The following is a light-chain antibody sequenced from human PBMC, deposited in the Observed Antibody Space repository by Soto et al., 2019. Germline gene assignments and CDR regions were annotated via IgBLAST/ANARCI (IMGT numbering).Light chain of an antibody. J-gene: IGKJ2*01. Sequence: VLTQSPGTLSLSPGEGATLSCRASHNISSTYLAWYQQKPGQAPRLLIYGASSRATGIPDRFSGSGSGTDFTLTGSRLEPEDFAVFYCQHYGSSMYTFGQGTRLDIK. CDR1: HNISSTY. CDR3: QHYGSSMYT. CDR2: GAS. V-gene: IGKV3-20*01.